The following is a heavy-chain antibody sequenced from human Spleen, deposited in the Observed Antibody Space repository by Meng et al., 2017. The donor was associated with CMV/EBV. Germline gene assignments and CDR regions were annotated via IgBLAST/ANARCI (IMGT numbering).Heavy chain of an antibody. CDR3: ARAAYFWGPNWFDP. CDR1: GGYISSYS. Sequence: QDLLQESGTGLVKPSETLALTRTVSGGYISSYSWGWIRQPPGKGLEWIGYIYYSGSTNYNPSLKSRVTISVDTSKNQFSLKLSSVTAADTAVYYCARAAYFWGPNWFDPWGQGTLVTVSS. CDR2: IYYSGST. J-gene: IGHJ5*02. D-gene: IGHD3-16*01. V-gene: IGHV4-59*01.